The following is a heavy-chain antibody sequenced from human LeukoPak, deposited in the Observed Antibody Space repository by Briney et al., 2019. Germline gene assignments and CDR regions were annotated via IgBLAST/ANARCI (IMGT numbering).Heavy chain of an antibody. CDR2: IILIFGTA. CDR3: ARDFSYYYDSSGYLLDY. J-gene: IGHJ4*02. Sequence: GASVKLSFKSSGGTFSSYAISWVRQAPGPGLEWKGGIILIFGTANYAQKFQGRVTITAVESTSTAYMELSSLRSEDTAVYYCARDFSYYYDSSGYLLDYWGQGTLVTVSS. D-gene: IGHD3-22*01. V-gene: IGHV1-69*13. CDR1: GGTFSSYA.